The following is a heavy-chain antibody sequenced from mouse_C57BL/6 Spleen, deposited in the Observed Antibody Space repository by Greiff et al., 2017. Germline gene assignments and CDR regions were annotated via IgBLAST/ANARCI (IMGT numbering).Heavy chain of an antibody. Sequence: VQLQQSVAELVRPGASVKLSCTASGFNIKNTYMHWVKQRPEQGLEWIGRIDPANGNTKYAPKFQGKDTITADTSSNTAYLQLSSLTSEDTASYYCARTSYYGSRDWYFDVWGTGTTVTVSS. CDR1: GFNIKNTY. CDR3: ARTSYYGSRDWYFDV. J-gene: IGHJ1*03. CDR2: IDPANGNT. D-gene: IGHD1-1*01. V-gene: IGHV14-3*01.